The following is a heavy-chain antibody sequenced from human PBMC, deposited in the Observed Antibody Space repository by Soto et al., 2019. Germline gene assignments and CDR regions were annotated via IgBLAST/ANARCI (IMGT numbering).Heavy chain of an antibody. CDR3: AREGNGALANIFDP. D-gene: IGHD2-8*01. Sequence: QVQLLESGPGLVKPSGTLFLTCAVSGGSISSTDWWSWVRQPPGKGLEWIGEIFHSGSTNYNPSFKRRVSISVDKSKNQFTLMLTSVTAADTVVYYCAREGNGALANIFDPWGQGTLVTVSS. CDR2: IFHSGST. CDR1: GGSISSTDW. J-gene: IGHJ5*02. V-gene: IGHV4-4*02.